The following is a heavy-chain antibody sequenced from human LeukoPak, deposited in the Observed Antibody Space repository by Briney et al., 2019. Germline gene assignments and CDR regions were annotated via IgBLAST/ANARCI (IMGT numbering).Heavy chain of an antibody. D-gene: IGHD6-19*01. CDR1: RFTISSNY. V-gene: IGHV3-66*01. CDR3: ARGLYSSGWYFDS. CDR2: ISSGGST. J-gene: IGHJ4*02. Sequence: PGGSLRLSCAASRFTISSNYMSWVRQAPGKGLDWVSVISSGGSTYYSDSVKGRFTISRDNSKNTLYLQMNTLRAEDTAVYYCARGLYSSGWYFDSWGQGTLVTVSS.